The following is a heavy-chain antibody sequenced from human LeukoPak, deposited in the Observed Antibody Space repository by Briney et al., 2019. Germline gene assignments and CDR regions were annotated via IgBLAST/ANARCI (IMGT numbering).Heavy chain of an antibody. CDR3: AKLELAYCGGDCYGTDFFDY. Sequence: GRSLRLSCAASGFTFSSYGMHWVRQAPGKGLEWVAFISYDGSNKYYAGSVKGRFTISRDNSKNTLYLQMNSLRAEDTAVYYCAKLELAYCGGDCYGTDFFDYWGQGTLVTVSS. J-gene: IGHJ4*02. CDR2: ISYDGSNK. V-gene: IGHV3-30*18. D-gene: IGHD2-21*02. CDR1: GFTFSSYG.